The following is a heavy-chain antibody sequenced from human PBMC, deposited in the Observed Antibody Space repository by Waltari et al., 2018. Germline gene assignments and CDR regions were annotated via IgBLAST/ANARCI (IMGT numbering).Heavy chain of an antibody. J-gene: IGHJ3*02. CDR1: GFVFNNYW. D-gene: IGHD4-4*01. CDR2: INQYGSEE. V-gene: IGHV3-7*01. Sequence: ELQLVESGGGLVQPGRSLKLSCSAYGFVFNNYWMCWVRQAPGKGLEWVANINQYGSEEHYVDSAKGRFTISRDNAKNAVYLQMNSRSAGDTSVYYCARGDSWAFDIWGQGTMVTVSS. CDR3: ARGDSWAFDI.